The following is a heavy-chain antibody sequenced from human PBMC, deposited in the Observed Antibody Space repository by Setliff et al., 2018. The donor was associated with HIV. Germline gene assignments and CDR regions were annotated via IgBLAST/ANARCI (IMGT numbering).Heavy chain of an antibody. CDR1: GGSISSYY. Sequence: SETLSLTCTVSGGSISSYYWSWIRQPPGKGLEWIGYIYYSGNTDYNPSLKSRITISVDSSKNQFSLNLNSVTAADTAVYYCARSPGVDTNMAFDYWGQGMLVTVSS. D-gene: IGHD5-18*01. CDR2: IYYSGNT. J-gene: IGHJ4*02. CDR3: ARSPGVDTNMAFDY. V-gene: IGHV4-59*01.